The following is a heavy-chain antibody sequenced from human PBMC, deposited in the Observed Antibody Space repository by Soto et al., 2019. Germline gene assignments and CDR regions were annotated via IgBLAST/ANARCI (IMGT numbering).Heavy chain of an antibody. V-gene: IGHV4-34*01. Sequence: SETLSLTCAVYGGSFSGYYWSWIRQPPGKGLEWIGEINHSGSTNYNPSLKSRVTISVDTSKNQFSLKLSSVTAADTAVYYCARDYLHYYYYGMDVWGQGTTVTVSS. J-gene: IGHJ6*02. CDR1: GGSFSGYY. D-gene: IGHD1-26*01. CDR3: ARDYLHYYYYGMDV. CDR2: INHSGST.